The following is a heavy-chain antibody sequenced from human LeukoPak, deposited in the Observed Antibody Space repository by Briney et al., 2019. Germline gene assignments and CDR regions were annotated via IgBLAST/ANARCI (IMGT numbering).Heavy chain of an antibody. D-gene: IGHD3-22*01. J-gene: IGHJ4*02. CDR3: ARLRRNTDSSGFFYYYDY. V-gene: IGHV3-21*06. CDR1: GFSFSSYS. Sequence: PGGSPRLSCAASGFSFSSYSFNWVRQAPGKGLEWVSAINTVSSYIYYADSLKGRFTISRDNAKNSVYLQMDSLRVEDSAVYYCARLRRNTDSSGFFYYYDYWGQGTLVTVSS. CDR2: INTVSSYI.